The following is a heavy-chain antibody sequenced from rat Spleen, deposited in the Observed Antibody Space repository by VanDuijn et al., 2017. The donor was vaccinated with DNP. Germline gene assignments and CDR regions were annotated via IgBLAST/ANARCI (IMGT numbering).Heavy chain of an antibody. CDR3: ARHPQVHPDYYAMDA. CDR2: ISPSGGST. J-gene: IGHJ4*01. V-gene: IGHV5S23*01. Sequence: EVQLVESGGGLVQPGRSLKLSCAASGFTFSDYNMAWVRQAPKKGLEWVASISPSGGSTYYRDSVKGRFTVSRDNAKSSLYLQMDSLRSEDTATYYCARHPQVHPDYYAMDAWGQGTSVTVSS. CDR1: GFTFSDYN. D-gene: IGHD1-5*01.